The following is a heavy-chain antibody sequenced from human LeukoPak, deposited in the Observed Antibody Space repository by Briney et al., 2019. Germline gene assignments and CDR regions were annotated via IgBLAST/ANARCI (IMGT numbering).Heavy chain of an antibody. CDR2: INHSGST. CDR1: GGSFSGYY. CDR3: ARANYGSGSRYYYYYGMDV. Sequence: SETLSLTCAVYGGSFSGYYWSWIRQPPGKGLEWIGEINHSGSTNYNPSLKSRVTISVDTSKNHFSLKLSSVTAADTAVYYCARANYGSGSRYYYYYGMDVWGQGTTVTVSS. D-gene: IGHD3-10*01. V-gene: IGHV4-34*01. J-gene: IGHJ6*02.